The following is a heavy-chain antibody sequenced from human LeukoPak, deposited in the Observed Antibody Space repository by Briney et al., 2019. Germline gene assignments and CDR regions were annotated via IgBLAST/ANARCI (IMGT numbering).Heavy chain of an antibody. CDR1: GFTFSNYW. CDR3: ARRYFDY. V-gene: IGHV3-7*01. Sequence: GGSLRLSCAASGFTFSNYWMSWVRQAPGKGLEWVANIKPDGSEKYYVGSVKGRFTISRDNAKNSLYLQMNSLRAEDTAVYYCARRYFDYWGQGTLVTVSS. CDR2: IKPDGSEK. J-gene: IGHJ4*02.